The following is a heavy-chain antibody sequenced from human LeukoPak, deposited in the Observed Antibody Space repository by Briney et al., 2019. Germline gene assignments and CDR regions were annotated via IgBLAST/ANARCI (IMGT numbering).Heavy chain of an antibody. CDR1: GFTFSSYS. CDR3: ARAYDSSGYTDY. CDR2: ISSSSSYI. J-gene: IGHJ4*02. Sequence: GGSLRLSCAASGFTFSSYSMSWVRQAPGKGLEWVSSISSSSSYIYYADSVKGRFTISRDNAKNSLYLQMNSLRAEDTAVYYCARAYDSSGYTDYWGQGTLVTVSS. V-gene: IGHV3-21*01. D-gene: IGHD3-22*01.